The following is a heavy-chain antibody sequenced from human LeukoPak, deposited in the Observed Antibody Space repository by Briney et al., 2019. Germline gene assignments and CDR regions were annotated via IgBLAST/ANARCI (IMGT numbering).Heavy chain of an antibody. D-gene: IGHD3-10*01. J-gene: IGHJ4*02. CDR2: ISYDGSYK. Sequence: GRSLRLSCAASGFTFSGYGMHWVRQAPGKGLEWVALISYDGSYKYYADSVKGRVTISRDNSKNTLSLQMNSLRAEDTAVYYCAKDKESNAYDHWGQGTLVTVSS. CDR3: AKDKESNAYDH. V-gene: IGHV3-30*18. CDR1: GFTFSGYG.